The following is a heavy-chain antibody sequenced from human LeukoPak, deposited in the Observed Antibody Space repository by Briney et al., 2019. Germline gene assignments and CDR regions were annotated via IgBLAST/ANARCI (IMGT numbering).Heavy chain of an antibody. Sequence: SETLPLTCAVSGGSISDYYWTWIRQPPGKELEWIGYIYNSGSTNYNPSLKSRVTISVDMSKYQFSLKLSSVTAADTAVYYCARAMDYYDSSGYYYGYFDYWGQGTLVTVSS. D-gene: IGHD3-22*01. CDR3: ARAMDYYDSSGYYYGYFDY. CDR1: GGSISDYY. CDR2: IYNSGST. V-gene: IGHV4-59*01. J-gene: IGHJ4*02.